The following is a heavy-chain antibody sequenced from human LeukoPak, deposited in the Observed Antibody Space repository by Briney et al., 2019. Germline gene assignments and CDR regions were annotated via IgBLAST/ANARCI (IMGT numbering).Heavy chain of an antibody. V-gene: IGHV1-2*02. CDR1: GYTFTGYY. J-gene: IGHJ5*02. Sequence: ASVKVSCKASGYTFTGYYMQWVRQAPGQGLEWMGWINPNSGGTNYAQKFQGRVTMTRDTSISTAYMELSRLRSDDTAVYYCARDFLWFGELLPEDWFDPWGQGTLVTVSS. CDR3: ARDFLWFGELLPEDWFDP. CDR2: INPNSGGT. D-gene: IGHD3-10*01.